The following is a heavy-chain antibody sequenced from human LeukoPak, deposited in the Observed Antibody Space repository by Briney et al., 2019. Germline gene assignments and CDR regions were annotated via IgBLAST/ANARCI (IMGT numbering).Heavy chain of an antibody. V-gene: IGHV3-23*01. CDR3: AKDGGLWVSAHWGDS. J-gene: IGHJ4*02. D-gene: IGHD7-27*01. CDR2: ITTSDGNT. CDR1: GFTFSSYT. Sequence: GSLRLSCAASGFTFSSYTMSWVRQAPGKGLEWVSTITTSDGNTYYADSVKGRFTVSRDNSKNTLFLQMNSLRAEDTAVYYCAKDGGLWVSAHWGDSWGRGTLVTVSS.